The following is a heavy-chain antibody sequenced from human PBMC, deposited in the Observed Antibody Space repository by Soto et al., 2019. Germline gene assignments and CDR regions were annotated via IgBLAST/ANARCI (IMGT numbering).Heavy chain of an antibody. J-gene: IGHJ4*02. Sequence: QVQLVQSGAEVKKPGASVKVSCKASGYTFTSYGINWVRQAPGQGLEWMGWISAYNGNTHYAQKLQGRVTISTDASTSTAYMELRSLRSDDTAVYYCARVQSGYDVAYWGQGTLVTVSS. D-gene: IGHD5-12*01. V-gene: IGHV1-18*01. CDR3: ARVQSGYDVAY. CDR2: ISAYNGNT. CDR1: GYTFTSYG.